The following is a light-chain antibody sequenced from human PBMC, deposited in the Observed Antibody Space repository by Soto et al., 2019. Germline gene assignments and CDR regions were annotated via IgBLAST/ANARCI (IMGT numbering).Light chain of an antibody. V-gene: IGLV2-14*01. CDR1: SSDVGGYNY. J-gene: IGLJ2*01. CDR3: SSYTSSGTLV. Sequence: QSVLTQPASVSGSPGQSITISCTGTSSDVGGYNYVSWNQQHPDKAPKLIIYEVNSRPSGVSDRFSGSKSGNTASLTISGLQAEDEAHYYCSSYTSSGTLVFGGGTKLTVL. CDR2: EVN.